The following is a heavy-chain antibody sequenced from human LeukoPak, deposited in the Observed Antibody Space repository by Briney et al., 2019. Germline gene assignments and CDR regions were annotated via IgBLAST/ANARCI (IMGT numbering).Heavy chain of an antibody. CDR3: ARDRGFRRELYFDL. V-gene: IGHV3-11*04. CDR2: ISASTNVI. D-gene: IGHD1-26*01. CDR1: GFTFSDYY. J-gene: IGHJ4*02. Sequence: GGSLRLSCAASGFTFSDYYMTWIRQAPGRGLEWISYISASTNVIQYADSVKGRFTISRDNAKNSLYLQMNSLSNEDTAVYYCARDRGFRRELYFDLWGQGTLVTVSS.